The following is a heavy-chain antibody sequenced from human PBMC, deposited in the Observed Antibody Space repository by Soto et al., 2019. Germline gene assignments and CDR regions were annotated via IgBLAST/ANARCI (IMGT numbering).Heavy chain of an antibody. CDR2: VANDGGNT. V-gene: IGHV3-30*04. J-gene: IGHJ3*02. CDR1: GVIFSTYA. Sequence: QVQLVESGGGVVQPGRSLRLSCAASGVIFSTYAMHWVRQAPGKGLEWVAAVANDGGNTYYVDSVKGRFTISTDSSKKMVYLQMDSLRPEDTAIYYCERDFGGSGRRGDSIDIWGQGTVVTVSS. CDR3: ERDFGGSGRRGDSIDI. D-gene: IGHD4-4*01.